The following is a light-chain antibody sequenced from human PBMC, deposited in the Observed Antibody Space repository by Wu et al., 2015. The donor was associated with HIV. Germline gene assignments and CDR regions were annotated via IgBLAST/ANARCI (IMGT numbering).Light chain of an antibody. J-gene: IGKJ5*01. Sequence: EIVLEQSPGTLALSVGDRVALSCRASQTILHGWVAWYQQKPGQAPRLLIYETSKRATGTPARFVGSGSGTDFTLTIDRLDPEDFALIFCQQYGASPITFGPGTRLEI. V-gene: IGKV3-20*01. CDR3: QQYGASPIT. CDR1: QTILHGW. CDR2: ETS.